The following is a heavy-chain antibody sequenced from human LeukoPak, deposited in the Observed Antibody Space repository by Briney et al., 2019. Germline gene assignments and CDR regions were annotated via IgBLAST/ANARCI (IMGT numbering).Heavy chain of an antibody. J-gene: IGHJ4*02. D-gene: IGHD6-13*01. Sequence: PSQTLSLTCTVSGGSISSGDYYWSWIRQPPGKGLEWIGYIYYSGSTYYNPSLKSRVTISVDTSKNQFSLKLSSVTAADTAVYYCAVLAAAVDYFDYWGQGTLVTVSS. V-gene: IGHV4-30-4*01. CDR1: GGSISSGDYY. CDR2: IYYSGST. CDR3: AVLAAAVDYFDY.